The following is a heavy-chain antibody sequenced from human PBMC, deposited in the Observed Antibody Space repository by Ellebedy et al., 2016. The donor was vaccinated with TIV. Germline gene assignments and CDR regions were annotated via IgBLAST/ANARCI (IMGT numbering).Heavy chain of an antibody. D-gene: IGHD2-15*01. J-gene: IGHJ5*02. CDR3: ARLGHNATWWDS. Sequence: GGSLRLXXAVSGVTFSAHWLSWVRQAPGKGPEWVANINKDGNEEFYVKSLRGRFSISRDNAKNSLHLQMNSLRGEDTAVYYCARLGHNATWWDSWGQGILVTVTS. V-gene: IGHV3-7*01. CDR2: INKDGNEE. CDR1: GVTFSAHW.